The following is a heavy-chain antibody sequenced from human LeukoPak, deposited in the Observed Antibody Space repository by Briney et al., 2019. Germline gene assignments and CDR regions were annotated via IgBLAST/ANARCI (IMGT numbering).Heavy chain of an antibody. CDR2: IYYSGST. CDR3: ARGLRAYSSSWIGGEYYFDY. Sequence: SETLSLTCTVSGGSISSSSYYWGWIRQPPGKGLEWIGSIYYSGSTYYNPSLKSRVTISVDTSKNQFSLKLSSVTAADSAVYYCARGLRAYSSSWIGGEYYFDYWGQGTLVTVSS. CDR1: GGSISSSSYY. J-gene: IGHJ4*02. D-gene: IGHD6-13*01. V-gene: IGHV4-39*07.